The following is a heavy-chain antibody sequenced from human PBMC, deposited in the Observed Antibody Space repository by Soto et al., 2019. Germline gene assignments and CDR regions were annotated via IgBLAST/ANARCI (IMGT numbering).Heavy chain of an antibody. D-gene: IGHD1-7*01. Sequence: QVQLVQSGAEVKKPGASVKVSCKASGYTFTSYDINWVRQATGQGLEWMGWMNPNSGNTGYAQKFQGRVTMTRNTSQSTAYMELSSLRSEDTALYYLARERTGTTSNWFDPWGQGTLVTVSS. CDR3: ARERTGTTSNWFDP. V-gene: IGHV1-8*01. CDR1: GYTFTSYD. CDR2: MNPNSGNT. J-gene: IGHJ5*02.